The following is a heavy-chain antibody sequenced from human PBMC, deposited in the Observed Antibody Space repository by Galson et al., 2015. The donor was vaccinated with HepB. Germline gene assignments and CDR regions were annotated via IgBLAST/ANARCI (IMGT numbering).Heavy chain of an antibody. V-gene: IGHV1-69*13. D-gene: IGHD5-24*01. CDR3: ASLVDSDLYYYYYYMDV. Sequence: SVKVSCKASGGTFSSYAISWVRQAPGQGLEWMGGIIPIFGTANHAQKFQGRVTITADESTSTAYMELSSLRSEDTAVYYCASLVDSDLYYYYYYMDVWGKGTTVTVSS. J-gene: IGHJ6*03. CDR2: IIPIFGTA. CDR1: GGTFSSYA.